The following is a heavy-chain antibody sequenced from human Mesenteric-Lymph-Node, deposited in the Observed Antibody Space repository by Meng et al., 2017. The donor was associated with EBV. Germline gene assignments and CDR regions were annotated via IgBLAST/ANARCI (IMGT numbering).Heavy chain of an antibody. Sequence: QPVKSGVEVKKPGASVKISCKASGYSFSSYGISWVRQAPGQGLEWMGWISAYNGNINYAQKFQGRVTMTTDTSTSTAYMELRSLRSDDTAVYYCATDTGRVINNLFDPWGQGTLVTVSS. CDR2: ISAYNGNI. D-gene: IGHD3-22*01. CDR3: ATDTGRVINNLFDP. J-gene: IGHJ5*02. CDR1: GYSFSSYG. V-gene: IGHV1-18*01.